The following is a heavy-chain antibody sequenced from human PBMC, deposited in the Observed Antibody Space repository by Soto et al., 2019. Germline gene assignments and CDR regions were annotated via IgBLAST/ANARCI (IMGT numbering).Heavy chain of an antibody. CDR1: GFTFSSYW. CDR3: AREGRGVVVPGGMDV. J-gene: IGHJ6*04. D-gene: IGHD2-2*01. V-gene: IGHV3-74*01. Sequence: GGSLRRSCSASGFTFSSYWMHWVRQSPGEGLVWVSRINSDGSSTSYADSVKGRFTISRDNAKNTLYLQMNSLRVEDTAVYYCAREGRGVVVPGGMDVWRKGTTVTVSS. CDR2: INSDGSST.